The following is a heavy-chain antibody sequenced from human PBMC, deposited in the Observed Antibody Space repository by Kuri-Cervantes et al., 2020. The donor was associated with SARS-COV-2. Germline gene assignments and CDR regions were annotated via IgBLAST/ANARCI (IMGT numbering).Heavy chain of an antibody. V-gene: IGHV3-7*03. CDR1: GFTVSSNY. D-gene: IGHD2-15*01. J-gene: IGHJ4*02. CDR2: IKQDGSEK. Sequence: GGSLRLSCAASGFTVSSNYMSWVRQAPGKGLEWVANIKQDGSEKYYVDSVKGRFTISRDNAKNSLYLQMNSLRAEDTAVYYCARGGGWQPLDYWGQGTLVTVSS. CDR3: ARGGGWQPLDY.